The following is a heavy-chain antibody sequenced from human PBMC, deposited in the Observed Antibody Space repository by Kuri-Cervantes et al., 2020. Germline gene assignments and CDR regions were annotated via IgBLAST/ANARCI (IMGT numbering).Heavy chain of an antibody. D-gene: IGHD3-10*01. CDR2: IYPGDSDT. V-gene: IGHV5-51*01. J-gene: IGHJ4*02. Sequence: KVSCKGSGYSFTSYWIGWVRQMPGKGLEWMGIIYPGDSDTRYSPSFQGQVTISADKSISTAYLQWSSLKASDTAMYYCARHGITMVRGVDYWGQGTLVTVSS. CDR3: ARHGITMVRGVDY. CDR1: GYSFTSYW.